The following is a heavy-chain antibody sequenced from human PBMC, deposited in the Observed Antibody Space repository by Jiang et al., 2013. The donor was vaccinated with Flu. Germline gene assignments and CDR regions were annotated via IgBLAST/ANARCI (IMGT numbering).Heavy chain of an antibody. CDR2: IYHSGST. CDR1: GGSISSSNW. CDR3: ARTPGITGTTSGYYGMDV. V-gene: IGHV4-4*02. J-gene: IGHJ6*02. D-gene: IGHD1-7*01. Sequence: GPGLVKPSGTLSLTCAVSGGSISSSNWWSWVRQPPGKGLEWIGEIYHSGSTNYNPSLKSRVTISVDKSKNQFSLKLSSVTAADTAVYYCARTPGITGTTSGYYGMDVWGQGTTVTVSS.